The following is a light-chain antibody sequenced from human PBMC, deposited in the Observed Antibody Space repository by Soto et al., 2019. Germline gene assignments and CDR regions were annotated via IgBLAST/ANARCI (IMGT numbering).Light chain of an antibody. V-gene: IGLV2-14*01. CDR1: SSDVGGYNY. J-gene: IGLJ2*01. CDR3: SSYTSSSVV. CDR2: DVS. Sequence: QSALTQPASVSGSPGQSITISCTGTSSDVGGYNYVSWYQQHPGKAPKLIIYDVSNRPSGVSNRFSGSKSGNTASLTISGLQADDEADYYCSSYTSSSVVFGGGTKVTVL.